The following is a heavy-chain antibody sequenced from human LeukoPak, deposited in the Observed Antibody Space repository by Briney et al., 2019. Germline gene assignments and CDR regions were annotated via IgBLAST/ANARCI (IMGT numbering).Heavy chain of an antibody. CDR1: GFTFGDYA. V-gene: IGHV3-9*01. J-gene: IGHJ2*01. CDR3: AKDIGTGGTGWYFDL. CDR2: ISWNGDSI. Sequence: PGRSLRLSCAASGFTFGDYAMHWVRQAPGKGLEWVSGISWNGDSIGYADSVKGRFTISRDNAKNSLYLQMNSLRAEDTALYYCAKDIGTGGTGWYFDLWGRGTLVTVSS. D-gene: IGHD6-13*01.